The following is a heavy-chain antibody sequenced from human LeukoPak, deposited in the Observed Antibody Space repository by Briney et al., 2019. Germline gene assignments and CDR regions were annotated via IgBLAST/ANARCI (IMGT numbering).Heavy chain of an antibody. J-gene: IGHJ3*02. CDR1: GGSISSYY. Sequence: PSETLSLTCTVAGGSISSYYCSWIRQPAGEGREWIGRIYTSGSTNYHPSLKSRVTMSVDTSKNQFSLKLSSVTTADTAVYYCARAMPYYGSGSYYISDAFDIWGQGTMVTVSS. CDR3: ARAMPYYGSGSYYISDAFDI. D-gene: IGHD3-10*01. CDR2: IYTSGST. V-gene: IGHV4-4*07.